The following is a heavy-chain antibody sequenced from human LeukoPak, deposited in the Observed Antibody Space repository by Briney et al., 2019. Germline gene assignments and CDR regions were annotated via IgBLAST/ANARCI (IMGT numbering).Heavy chain of an antibody. Sequence: GGSLRLSCAASGFTFSDYWIHWVRQAPGKGLVWVSRINTDGSITNYADSVKGRFSISGDNAKNTLYLQMSSLRAEDTAVYYCARDRGPRTGFMVREAYDYWGQGTLVTVSS. J-gene: IGHJ4*02. D-gene: IGHD3-10*01. CDR3: ARDRGPRTGFMVREAYDY. V-gene: IGHV3-74*01. CDR1: GFTFSDYW. CDR2: INTDGSIT.